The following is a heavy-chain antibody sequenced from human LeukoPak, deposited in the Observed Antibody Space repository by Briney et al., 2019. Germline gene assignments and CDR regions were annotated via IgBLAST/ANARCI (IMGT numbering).Heavy chain of an antibody. Sequence: PGGSLRLSCAASGLTFSSYAMSWVRQAPGKGLEWVSAISGSGGSTYYADSVKGRFTISRDNSKNTLYLQMNSLRAEDTAVYYCAKEGPTMTTVDYYYYYMDVWGKGTTVTVSS. V-gene: IGHV3-23*01. J-gene: IGHJ6*03. D-gene: IGHD4-23*01. CDR1: GLTFSSYA. CDR2: ISGSGGST. CDR3: AKEGPTMTTVDYYYYYMDV.